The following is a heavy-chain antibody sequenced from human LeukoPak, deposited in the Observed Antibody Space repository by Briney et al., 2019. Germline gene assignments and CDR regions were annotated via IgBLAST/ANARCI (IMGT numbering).Heavy chain of an antibody. CDR1: GFTFSDHY. CDR2: ISGSGGST. CDR3: AKAIYDYVWGSYRYIDY. Sequence: PGGSLRLSCAASGFTFSDHYMSWVRQAPGKGLEWVSAISGSGGSTYYADSVKGRFTISRDNSKNTLYLQMNSLRAEDTAVYYCAKAIYDYVWGSYRYIDYWGQGTLVTVSS. V-gene: IGHV3-23*01. D-gene: IGHD3-16*02. J-gene: IGHJ4*02.